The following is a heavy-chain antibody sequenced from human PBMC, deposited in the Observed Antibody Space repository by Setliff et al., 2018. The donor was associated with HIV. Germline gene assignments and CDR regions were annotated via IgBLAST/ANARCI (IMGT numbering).Heavy chain of an antibody. D-gene: IGHD3-16*01. CDR1: GFSFSSYS. V-gene: IGHV3-48*01. Sequence: AGGSLRLSCVGSGFSFSSYSMSWVRRAPGKGLEWIAYIYTGSNSIYYGDSVKGRFTISRDNVENSVYLQMNSLRAEDTAVYYCARREYNYVPRAFDLWGRGTMVTVSS. CDR3: ARREYNYVPRAFDL. CDR2: IYTGSNSI. J-gene: IGHJ3*01.